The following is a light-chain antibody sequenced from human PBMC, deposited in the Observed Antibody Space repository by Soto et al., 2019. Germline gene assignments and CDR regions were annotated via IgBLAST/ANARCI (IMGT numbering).Light chain of an antibody. CDR2: EAS. J-gene: IGLJ1*01. CDR1: SSDVGCYHY. Sequence: QSALTHPASVSRSSGQSATISCTGTSSDVGCYHYVSWYPHHPGNAPKLLISEASNRPSCVSNRLSCYKSGHTASLTISGLQVEEEADYYCSSYTSISTYVFGTGTKVTVL. CDR3: SSYTSISTYV. V-gene: IGLV2-14*01.